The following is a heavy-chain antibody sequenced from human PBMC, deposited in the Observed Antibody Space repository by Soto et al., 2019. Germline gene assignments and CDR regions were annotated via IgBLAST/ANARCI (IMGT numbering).Heavy chain of an antibody. CDR2: TYYKSKWNN. J-gene: IGHJ6*02. CDR3: TGITWFRGMDV. Sequence: SQTLSLTCAISGDSVSSNGAAWNWIRQPPSRGLEWLGRTYYKSKWNNDYALSVKSRITINPDTSKNQFSLHLHSVTPEDTAVYYCTGITWFRGMDVWGQGTPVTVSS. D-gene: IGHD3-10*01. CDR1: GDSVSSNGAA. V-gene: IGHV6-1*01.